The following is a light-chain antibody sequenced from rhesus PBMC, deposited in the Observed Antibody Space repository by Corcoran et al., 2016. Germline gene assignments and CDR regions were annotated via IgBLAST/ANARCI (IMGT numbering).Light chain of an antibody. CDR1: QGISSY. V-gene: IGKV1-32*02. CDR3: QQGNSNPT. CDR2: YAN. Sequence: DIQMSQSPSSLSASVGDRVTITCRASQGISSYLNWYQQKPGKAPKLMIYYANSLASGVPSRFSGSGSWTEFTLTISSLQPEEFATYYCQQGNSNPTFGQGTKVEIK. J-gene: IGKJ1*01.